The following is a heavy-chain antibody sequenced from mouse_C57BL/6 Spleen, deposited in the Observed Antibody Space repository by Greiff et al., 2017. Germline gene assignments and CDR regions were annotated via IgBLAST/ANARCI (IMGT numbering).Heavy chain of an antibody. D-gene: IGHD2-5*01. J-gene: IGHJ3*01. CDR2: INPNNGGT. CDR1: GYTFTDYN. Sequence: VQLQQSGPELVKPGASVKIPCKASGYTFTDYNMDWVKQSHGKSLEWIGDINPNNGGTHYNQKFKGKATLTVDKSSSTAYMELRSLTSEDTAVYYCARGTAYYSIYWFAYWGQGTLVTVSA. V-gene: IGHV1-18*01. CDR3: ARGTAYYSIYWFAY.